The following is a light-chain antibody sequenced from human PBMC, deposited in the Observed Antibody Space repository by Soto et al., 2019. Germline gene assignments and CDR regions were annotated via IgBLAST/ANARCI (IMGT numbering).Light chain of an antibody. J-gene: IGLJ2*01. Sequence: QPVLTQSPSASASLGASVKLTCTLSSGHSSYAIAWDQQQPEKGPRYLMKLNSDGSHSKGDGIPDRFSGSTSGAERFLTISSLQSEDEADYYCQTWDTGIVVFGGGTKLTVL. CDR2: LNSDGSH. V-gene: IGLV4-69*01. CDR3: QTWDTGIVV. CDR1: SGHSSYA.